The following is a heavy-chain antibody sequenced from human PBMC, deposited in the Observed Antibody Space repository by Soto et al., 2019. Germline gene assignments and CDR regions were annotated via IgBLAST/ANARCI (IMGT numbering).Heavy chain of an antibody. V-gene: IGHV1-69*01. D-gene: IGHD6-6*01. CDR2: IIPIFGTA. Sequence: QVQLVQSGAEVKKPGSSVKVSCKASGGTFSSYAISWVRQAPGQGLEWMGGIIPIFGTANYAQKLQGRVTITADESTITAYMELSSLRSEDTAVYYCSRDPFPGPRPVSYYYGMDVWGQGTTVTVSS. CDR1: GGTFSSYA. CDR3: SRDPFPGPRPVSYYYGMDV. J-gene: IGHJ6*02.